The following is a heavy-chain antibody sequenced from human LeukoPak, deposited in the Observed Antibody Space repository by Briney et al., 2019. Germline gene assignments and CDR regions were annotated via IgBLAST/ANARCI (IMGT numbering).Heavy chain of an antibody. V-gene: IGHV3-23*01. CDR3: ARHGSWSFDY. CDR1: GFTFSSHA. CDR2: ITSGSGSNV. Sequence: GGSLRLSCAASGFTFSSHAMSWVRQAPGKGLEWVSAITSGSGSNVYYTDSLKGRFTVSRDNSKNTLYLQMNSLRAEDTAVYYCARHGSWSFDYWGQGTLVTVSA. D-gene: IGHD6-13*01. J-gene: IGHJ4*02.